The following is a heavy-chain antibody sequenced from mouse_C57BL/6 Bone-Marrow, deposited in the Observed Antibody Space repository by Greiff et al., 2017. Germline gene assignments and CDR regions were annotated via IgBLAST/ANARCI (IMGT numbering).Heavy chain of an antibody. D-gene: IGHD1-1*01. Sequence: QVQLKESGAELVRPGTSVKMSCKASGYTFTNYWIGWAKQRPGHGLEWIGDIYPGGGYTNYNEKFKGKATLTADKSSSTAYMQFSSLTSEDSAIYYCARGPDYYGSSNFDYWGQGTTLTVSS. CDR2: IYPGGGYT. CDR3: ARGPDYYGSSNFDY. CDR1: GYTFTNYW. J-gene: IGHJ2*01. V-gene: IGHV1-63*01.